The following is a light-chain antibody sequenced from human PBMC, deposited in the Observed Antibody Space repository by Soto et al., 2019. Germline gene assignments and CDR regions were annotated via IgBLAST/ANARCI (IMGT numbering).Light chain of an antibody. CDR2: DAS. Sequence: EIVLTQSPATLSFSPGERATLSCRASQSVDKYLVWYQQKPGQAPRLLIYDASSRATGIPARFSGSGSGTDFSLTITSLEPEDFAVYYCQHRTNLPLTFGGGTKLEIK. J-gene: IGKJ4*01. CDR3: QHRTNLPLT. V-gene: IGKV3-11*01. CDR1: QSVDKY.